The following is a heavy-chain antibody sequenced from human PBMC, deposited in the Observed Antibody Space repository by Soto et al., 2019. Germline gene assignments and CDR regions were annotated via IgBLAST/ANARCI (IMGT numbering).Heavy chain of an antibody. CDR1: GGCISSGGYF. CDR3: ARASGDSSGYSFDY. V-gene: IGHV4-30-4*01. J-gene: IGHJ4*02. Sequence: TLSLTCTVSGGCISSGGYFWSWIRQPPGKGLEWMGYIYYSGSTYYNPSLTSRVTISLDTSKRQFSLTLSSVTAADTAVYYCARASGDSSGYSFDYWGQGTLVTVSS. CDR2: IYYSGST. D-gene: IGHD3-22*01.